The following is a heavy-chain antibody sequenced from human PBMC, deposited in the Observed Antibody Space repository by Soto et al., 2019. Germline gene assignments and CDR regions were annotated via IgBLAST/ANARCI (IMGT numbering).Heavy chain of an antibody. D-gene: IGHD3-3*01. V-gene: IGHV1-58*01. Sequence: SVKVSCKASGFTFTSSAVQWVRQARGQRLEWIGWIVVGSGNTNYAQKFQERVTITRDMSTSTAYMELSSLRSEDTAVYYCAAESKYYDFWSGLGGMDVWGQGTTVTVSS. CDR2: IVVGSGNT. CDR3: AAESKYYDFWSGLGGMDV. CDR1: GFTFTSSA. J-gene: IGHJ6*02.